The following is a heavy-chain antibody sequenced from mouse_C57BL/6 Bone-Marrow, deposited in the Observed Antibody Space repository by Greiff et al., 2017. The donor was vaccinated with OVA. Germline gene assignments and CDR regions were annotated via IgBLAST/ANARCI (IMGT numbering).Heavy chain of an antibody. Sequence: VQLQQSGAELARPGASVKLSCKASGYTFTSYGINWVKQRTGQGLEWIGEIYPRSGNTYYNEKFKGKATLTADKSSSTAYMELRSLTSEDSAVYFCARYGSSFYFDYWGQGTTLTVSS. D-gene: IGHD1-1*01. J-gene: IGHJ2*01. V-gene: IGHV1-81*01. CDR3: ARYGSSFYFDY. CDR1: GYTFTSYG. CDR2: IYPRSGNT.